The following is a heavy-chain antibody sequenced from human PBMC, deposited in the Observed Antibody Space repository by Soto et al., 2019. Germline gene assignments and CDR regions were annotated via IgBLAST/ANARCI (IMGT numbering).Heavy chain of an antibody. CDR1: GGSISSGGYY. J-gene: IGHJ4*02. CDR2: IYYSGST. V-gene: IGHV4-31*03. D-gene: IGHD3-22*01. Sequence: LSLTCTVSGGSISSGGYYWSWIRQHPGKGLEWIGYIYYSGSTYYNPSLKSRVTISVDTSRNQFSLRLSSVTAADTAVYYCARGPSYDSSGSHFDYWGQGTLVTVSS. CDR3: ARGPSYDSSGSHFDY.